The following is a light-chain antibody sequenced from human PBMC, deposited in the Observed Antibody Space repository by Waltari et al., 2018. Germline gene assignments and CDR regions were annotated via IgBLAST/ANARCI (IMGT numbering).Light chain of an antibody. CDR3: SSYTSSSTPV. V-gene: IGLV2-14*01. CDR1: SSDVGGSNY. Sequence: QSALTQPASVSGSPGQSITISCTGTSSDVGGSNYVSWYQHPPGKAPKLMIYEVSNRPSGVSNRFSGSKSGNTASLTISGLQAEDEADYYCSSYTSSSTPVFGGGTKLTVL. CDR2: EVS. J-gene: IGLJ2*01.